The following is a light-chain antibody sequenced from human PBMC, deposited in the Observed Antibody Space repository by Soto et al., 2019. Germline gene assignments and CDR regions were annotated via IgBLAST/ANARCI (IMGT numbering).Light chain of an antibody. CDR2: AAS. Sequence: AIRMTQSPSSFSASTGDRVTITCRASQGISSYLAWYQQKPGKAPKLLIYAASTLQSGVPSRFSGSGSGTDFTLTSSCLQSEDFATYYCQQYYSYPYTFGQGNKMEIK. J-gene: IGKJ2*01. CDR3: QQYYSYPYT. CDR1: QGISSY. V-gene: IGKV1-8*01.